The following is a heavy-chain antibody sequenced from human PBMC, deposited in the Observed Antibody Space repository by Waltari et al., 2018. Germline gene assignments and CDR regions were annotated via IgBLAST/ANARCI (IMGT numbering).Heavy chain of an antibody. D-gene: IGHD3-10*01. J-gene: IGHJ3*02. CDR3: AKEQQDKGSGKNAFDI. V-gene: IGHV3-23*01. CDR2: ISGSGGST. Sequence: EVQLLESGGGLVQPGGSLRLSCAASGFPFSSYAMSWVRQAPGKGREWVSAISGSGGSTYYEDAVKGRFTISRDNSKNTLYLQMNSLRAEDTAVYYCAKEQQDKGSGKNAFDIWGQGTMVTVSS. CDR1: GFPFSSYA.